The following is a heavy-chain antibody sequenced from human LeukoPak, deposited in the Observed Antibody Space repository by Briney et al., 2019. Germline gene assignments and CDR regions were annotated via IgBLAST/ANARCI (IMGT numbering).Heavy chain of an antibody. V-gene: IGHV3-48*04. CDR2: ISSSSSTI. J-gene: IGHJ1*01. CDR1: GFTFSSYS. CDR3: ARGLWDSSGWYPFQH. D-gene: IGHD6-19*01. Sequence: GGSLRLSGAASGFTFSSYSMNWVRQAPGKGLEWVSYISSSSSTIYYADSVKGRFTISRDNAKNSLCLQMNSLRAEDTAVYYCARGLWDSSGWYPFQHWGQGTLVTVSS.